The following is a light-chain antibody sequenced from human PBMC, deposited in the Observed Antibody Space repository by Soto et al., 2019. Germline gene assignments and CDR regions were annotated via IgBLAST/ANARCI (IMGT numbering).Light chain of an antibody. CDR2: DAS. V-gene: IGKV1-33*01. CDR3: QQHDNLPLT. Sequence: DIQMTQSPSSLSASVGDIVTITCQASQDISKYLNWYQQKPGKAPTLLIYDASKLDTGVPSRFSGSGSGTDFTFSISSLQAEDIATYYCQQHDNLPLTFGGGTKVEIK. CDR1: QDISKY. J-gene: IGKJ4*01.